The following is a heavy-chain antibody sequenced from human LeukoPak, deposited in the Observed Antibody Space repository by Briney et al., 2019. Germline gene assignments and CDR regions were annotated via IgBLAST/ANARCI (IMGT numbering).Heavy chain of an antibody. Sequence: PSETLSLTCTVSGGSISSSSYYWGWIRQPPGKGLEWIGSIYYSGSTYYNPSLKSRVTISVDTSKNQFSLKLSSVTAADTAVYYCARYMSSSGYYNWFDPWGQGTLVTVSS. CDR1: GGSISSSSYY. V-gene: IGHV4-39*07. CDR2: IYYSGST. J-gene: IGHJ5*02. D-gene: IGHD3-22*01. CDR3: ARYMSSSGYYNWFDP.